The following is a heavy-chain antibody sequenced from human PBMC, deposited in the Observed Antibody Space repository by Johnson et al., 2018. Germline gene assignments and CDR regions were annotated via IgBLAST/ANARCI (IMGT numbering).Heavy chain of an antibody. CDR2: INHSGST. CDR3: AGRSERYYYYAMDV. D-gene: IGHD1-1*01. V-gene: IGHV4-34*01. CDR1: GGSFSGYS. Sequence: QVQLRQGGAGLLKPSETLSLTCAVYGGSFSGYSWSWIRQPPGKGLEWIGEINHSGSTNYNLSLKSRVSISLDTSQNPFSLKLSSLTAADTALYYCAGRSERYYYYAMDVWGQGTTVTVSS. J-gene: IGHJ6*02.